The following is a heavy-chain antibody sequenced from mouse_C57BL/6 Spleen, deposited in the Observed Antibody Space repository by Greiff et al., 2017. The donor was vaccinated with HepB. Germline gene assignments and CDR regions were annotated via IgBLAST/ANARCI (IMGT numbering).Heavy chain of an antibody. CDR2: INPNNGGT. J-gene: IGHJ4*01. V-gene: IGHV1-18*01. Sequence: VQLQQSGPELVKPGASVKIPCKASGYTFTDYNMDWVKQSHGKSLEWIGDINPNNGGTIYNQKFKGKATLTVDKSSSTAYMELRSLTSEDTAVYYCARRWFHYDCAMDYWGQGTSVTVSS. D-gene: IGHD1-2*01. CDR1: GYTFTDYN. CDR3: ARRWFHYDCAMDY.